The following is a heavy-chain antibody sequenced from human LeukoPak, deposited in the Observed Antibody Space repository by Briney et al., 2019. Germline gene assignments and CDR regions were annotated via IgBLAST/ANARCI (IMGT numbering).Heavy chain of an antibody. CDR2: ISGSGGST. Sequence: GGSLRLSCAASGFTFSSYAMSWVRQAPGKGLEWVSAISGSGGSTYYADSVKGRFTISRDNSKNTLYLQMNCLRAEDTAVYYCAKQQWLVNYYYYMDVWGKGTTVTVSS. V-gene: IGHV3-23*01. D-gene: IGHD6-19*01. J-gene: IGHJ6*03. CDR1: GFTFSSYA. CDR3: AKQQWLVNYYYYMDV.